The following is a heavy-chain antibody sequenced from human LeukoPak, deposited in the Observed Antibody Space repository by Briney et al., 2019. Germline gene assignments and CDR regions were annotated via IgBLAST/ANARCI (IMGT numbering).Heavy chain of an antibody. V-gene: IGHV4-38-2*02. CDR2: IYHSGNT. CDR3: ARHNTITHILTGYYVWDY. Sequence: PSETLSLTCTVSGYSISSGYYWAWIRQPPGKGLQWIGNIYHSGNTYYNPSLKSRVSISVDTSKNQFSLRLTSVTAADTAVYYCARHNTITHILTGYYVWDYWGQGTLVTVSS. J-gene: IGHJ4*02. D-gene: IGHD3-9*01. CDR1: GYSISSGYY.